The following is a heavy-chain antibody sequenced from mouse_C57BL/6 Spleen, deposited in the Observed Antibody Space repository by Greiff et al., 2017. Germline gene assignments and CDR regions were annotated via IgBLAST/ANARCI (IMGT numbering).Heavy chain of an antibody. CDR1: GYTFTDYY. Sequence: EVQLQQSGPELVKPGASVKISCKASGYTFTDYYMNWVKQSHGKSLEWIGDINPNNGGTSYNQKFKGKATLTVDKSSSTAYMELRSLTSEDSAVYYCAREIQYYFDYWGQGTTLTVSS. CDR3: AREIQYYFDY. CDR2: INPNNGGT. J-gene: IGHJ2*01. V-gene: IGHV1-26*01.